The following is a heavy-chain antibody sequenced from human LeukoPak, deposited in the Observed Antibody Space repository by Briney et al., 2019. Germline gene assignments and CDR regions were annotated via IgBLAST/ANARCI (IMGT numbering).Heavy chain of an antibody. D-gene: IGHD2-2*02. CDR1: GGSLSDNS. CDR2: INHSGST. CDR3: ASATKGYCSSTSCYNPIAAAGTGVAFDI. V-gene: IGHV4-34*01. Sequence: SETLSLTCAVYGGSLSDNSWSWIRQPPGKGLEWIGEINHSGSTNYNPSLKSRVTISVDRSKNQFSLKLSSVTAADTAVYYCASATKGYCSSTSCYNPIAAAGTGVAFDIWGQGTMVTVSS. J-gene: IGHJ3*02.